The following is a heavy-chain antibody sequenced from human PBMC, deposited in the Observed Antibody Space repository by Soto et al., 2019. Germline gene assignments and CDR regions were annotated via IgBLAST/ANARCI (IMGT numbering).Heavy chain of an antibody. CDR3: ARGRYGDY. V-gene: IGHV1-18*01. CDR1: GYTFTSYG. CDR2: ISAHNGNT. J-gene: IGHJ4*02. Sequence: QVHLVQSGAEVKKPGASVKVSCKGSGYTFTSYGITWVRQAPGQGLEWMGWISAHNGNTDYAQKLQGRVTVTTDTSTSPPYMALSSLRSDDTAVYSCARGRYGDYWGQGALVTVPS. D-gene: IGHD1-1*01.